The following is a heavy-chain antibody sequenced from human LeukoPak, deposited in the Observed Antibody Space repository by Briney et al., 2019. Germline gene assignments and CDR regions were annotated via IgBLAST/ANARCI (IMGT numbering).Heavy chain of an antibody. CDR2: ISGSGGST. CDR3: AKDGHGSSTSWPATGFDP. D-gene: IGHD2-2*01. CDR1: GFTFSSYA. V-gene: IGHV3-23*01. Sequence: GGSLRLSCAASGFTFSSYAMSWVRQAPGKGLEWVSAISGSGGSTYYADSVKGRFTISRDNSKNTLYLQINSLRAEDTAVYYCAKDGHGSSTSWPATGFDPWGQGTLVTVSS. J-gene: IGHJ5*02.